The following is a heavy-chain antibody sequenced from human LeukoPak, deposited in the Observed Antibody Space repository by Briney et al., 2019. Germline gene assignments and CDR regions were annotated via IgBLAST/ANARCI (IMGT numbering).Heavy chain of an antibody. CDR3: ARDREYYDVLTGYEVRAFDI. V-gene: IGHV4-39*07. CDR2: IYYSGST. CDR1: GGSISSSSYY. D-gene: IGHD3-9*01. Sequence: SETLSLTCTVPGGSISSSSYYGGWIRHPPGKGRGWLGIIYYSGSTSYNPSLKGRPTISVDTSNYQFSLKLSSVTAADTAVYYCARDREYYDVLTGYEVRAFDIWGQGTMVTVSS. J-gene: IGHJ3*02.